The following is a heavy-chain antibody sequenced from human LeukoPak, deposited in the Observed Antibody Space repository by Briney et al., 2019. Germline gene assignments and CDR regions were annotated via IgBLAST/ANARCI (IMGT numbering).Heavy chain of an antibody. J-gene: IGHJ5*02. D-gene: IGHD3-3*01. CDR2: IYYSGST. CDR3: ARHPTYYDFWSGYGNWFDP. V-gene: IGHV4-39*01. CDR1: GGSISSSSYY. Sequence: SETLSLTCTVSGGSISSSSYYWGWIRQPPGKGLEWIGSIYYSGSTYYNPSLKSRVTISVDTSKNQFSLKLSSVTAADTAVYYCARHPTYYDFWSGYGNWFDPWGQGTLVTVSS.